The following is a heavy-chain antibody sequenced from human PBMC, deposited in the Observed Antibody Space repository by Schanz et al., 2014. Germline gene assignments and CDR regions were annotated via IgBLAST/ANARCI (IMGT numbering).Heavy chain of an antibody. CDR3: ARDRRRYCSTASCLHDNWFDP. V-gene: IGHV1-18*01. D-gene: IGHD2-2*01. CDR2: ISPYNGNT. CDR1: GYTFTSYG. J-gene: IGHJ5*02. Sequence: QEQLVQSGAEVRKPGASVKVSCKASGYTFTSYGISWVRQAPGQGLEWMGWISPYNGNTNYAQKLQGRVTMTADTSTSTAYMDLRSLRSDDTAVYYCARDRRRYCSTASCLHDNWFDPWGQGTLVIVSS.